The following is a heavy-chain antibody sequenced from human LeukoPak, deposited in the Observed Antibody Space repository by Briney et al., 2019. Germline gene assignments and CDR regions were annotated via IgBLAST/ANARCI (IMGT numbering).Heavy chain of an antibody. CDR3: ARVLYGSGSYGY. D-gene: IGHD3-10*01. Sequence: SETLSLTCTVSGGSISSGGYYWSWIRQHPGKGLEWIGYIYYSGSTYYNTSLKSRVTISVDTSKNQFSLKLSSVTAADTAVYYCARVLYGSGSYGYWGQGTLVTVSS. V-gene: IGHV4-31*03. J-gene: IGHJ4*02. CDR2: IYYSGST. CDR1: GGSISSGGYY.